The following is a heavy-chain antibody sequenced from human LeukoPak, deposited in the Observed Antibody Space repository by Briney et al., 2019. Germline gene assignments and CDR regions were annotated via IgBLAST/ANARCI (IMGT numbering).Heavy chain of an antibody. Sequence: GGSLRLSCTASGFTVSRNYMSWVRQAPGKGLEWVSVIYSGGDTYYADSVKGRFTISRDISENTLYLQMNSLRAEDTAVYYCARVVGRDFDYWGQGTLVSVSS. CDR3: ARVVGRDFDY. D-gene: IGHD6-6*01. CDR2: IYSGGDT. J-gene: IGHJ4*02. V-gene: IGHV3-66*01. CDR1: GFTVSRNY.